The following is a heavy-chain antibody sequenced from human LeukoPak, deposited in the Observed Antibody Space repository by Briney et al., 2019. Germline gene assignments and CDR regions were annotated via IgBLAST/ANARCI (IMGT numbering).Heavy chain of an antibody. Sequence: ASVKVSCKASGYTFTAYYMQWVRQAPGQGLEWMGWINPKCGATNSALKFQGRVSMTSDTSTRTAYMELSRLGSDDTAVYYCARDQSRKVRRPLDYWGQGTLVTVSS. V-gene: IGHV1-2*02. CDR3: ARDQSRKVRRPLDY. J-gene: IGHJ4*02. D-gene: IGHD1-14*01. CDR1: GYTFTAYY. CDR2: INPKCGAT.